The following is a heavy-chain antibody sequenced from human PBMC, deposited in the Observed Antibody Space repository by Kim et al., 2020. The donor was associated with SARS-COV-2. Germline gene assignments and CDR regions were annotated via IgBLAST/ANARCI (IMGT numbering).Heavy chain of an antibody. CDR1: GGSFSGYY. CDR3: ASSDLDLDY. CDR2: INHSGST. V-gene: IGHV4-34*01. D-gene: IGHD3-3*01. Sequence: SETLSLTCAVYGGSFSGYYWSWIRQPPGEGLEWIGEINHSGSTNYNPSLKSRVTISVDTSKNQFSLKLSSVTAADTAVYYCASSDLDLDYWGQGTLVTVSS. J-gene: IGHJ4*02.